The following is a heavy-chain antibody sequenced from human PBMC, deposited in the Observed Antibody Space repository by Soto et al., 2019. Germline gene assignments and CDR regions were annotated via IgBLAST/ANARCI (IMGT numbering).Heavy chain of an antibody. J-gene: IGHJ5*02. CDR1: GDSISSGGHY. D-gene: IGHD1-1*01. V-gene: IGHV4-31*02. CDR2: IFHSGTT. CDR3: ARTQGTTRVVIWFDP. Sequence: SETLSLTCNVSGDSISSGGHYWSWIRQTPEKGLELIGYIFHSGTTFYNPSLKSRATLSVDTSKNQFSLKLTSVTAADTAVYYCARTQGTTRVVIWFDPWGQGTLVTVSS.